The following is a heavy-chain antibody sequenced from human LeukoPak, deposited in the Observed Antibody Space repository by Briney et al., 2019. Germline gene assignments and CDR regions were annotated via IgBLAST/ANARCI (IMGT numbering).Heavy chain of an antibody. D-gene: IGHD4-11*01. Sequence: GGSLRLSCAASGFTLSSYWMSWVRQAPGKGLEWVANIKQDGSEKYYVDSVKGRFTISRDNAKNSLYLQMNSLRAEDTAVYYCARDFGPYSRAEYFQHWGQGTLVTVSS. J-gene: IGHJ1*01. CDR3: ARDFGPYSRAEYFQH. CDR1: GFTLSSYW. CDR2: IKQDGSEK. V-gene: IGHV3-7*01.